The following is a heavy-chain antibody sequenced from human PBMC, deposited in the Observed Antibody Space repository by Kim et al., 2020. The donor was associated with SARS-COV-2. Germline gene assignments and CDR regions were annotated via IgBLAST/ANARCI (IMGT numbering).Heavy chain of an antibody. CDR3: AREVHDYGDWSGVNY. D-gene: IGHD4-17*01. CDR1: GGSISSGDYY. CDR2: IYYSGST. V-gene: IGHV4-30-4*01. J-gene: IGHJ4*02. Sequence: SETLSLTCTVSGGSISSGDYYWSWIRQPPGKGLEWIGYIYYSGSTYYNPSLKSRVTISVDTSKNQFSLKLSSVTAADTAVYYCAREVHDYGDWSGVNYWGQGTLVTVSS.